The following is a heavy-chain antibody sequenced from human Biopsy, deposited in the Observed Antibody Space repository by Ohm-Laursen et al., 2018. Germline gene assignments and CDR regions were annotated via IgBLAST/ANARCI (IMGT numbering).Heavy chain of an antibody. V-gene: IGHV4-31*02. J-gene: IGHJ2*01. CDR1: GGSISSGGSY. Sequence: TLSLTCTVSGGSISSGGSYWSWIRQRPGKGLEWIGYIFNSANTYYNPSLKSRVTMSVNTSKKQFSLRLSSVTAADTAVYYCASAGYNPDWNFDLWGRGTRVTVSS. CDR3: ASAGYNPDWNFDL. D-gene: IGHD5-24*01. CDR2: IFNSANT.